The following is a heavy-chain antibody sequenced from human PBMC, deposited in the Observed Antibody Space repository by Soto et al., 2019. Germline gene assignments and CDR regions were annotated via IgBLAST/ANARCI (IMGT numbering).Heavy chain of an antibody. J-gene: IGHJ5*02. V-gene: IGHV1-8*01. CDR1: GYTFTSYD. CDR3: ARDYGGISGWFDP. CDR2: MNPNSGNT. D-gene: IGHD4-17*01. Sequence: QVQLVQSGAEVKKPGATVKVSCKASGYTFTSYDINWVRQATGQGLEWLGWMNPNSGNTGYAQKFQGRVTLTRDTSISTADTKLSSLGSEDTAVYYCARDYGGISGWFDPWGEGTLVTVSS.